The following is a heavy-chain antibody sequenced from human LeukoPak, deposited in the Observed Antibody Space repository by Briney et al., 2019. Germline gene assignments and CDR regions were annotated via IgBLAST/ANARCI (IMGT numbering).Heavy chain of an antibody. V-gene: IGHV3-30*01. CDR1: GFTFSSYA. CDR2: ISYDGSNK. D-gene: IGHD3-3*01. CDR3: ARAYFSLSSASTNWFDP. Sequence: GGSLRLSCAASGFTFSSYAMRWVRQAPGKGLEWVAVISYDGSNKYYADSVKGRFTISRDNSKNTLYLQMNSLRAEDTAVYYCARAYFSLSSASTNWFDPWGQGTLVTVSS. J-gene: IGHJ5*02.